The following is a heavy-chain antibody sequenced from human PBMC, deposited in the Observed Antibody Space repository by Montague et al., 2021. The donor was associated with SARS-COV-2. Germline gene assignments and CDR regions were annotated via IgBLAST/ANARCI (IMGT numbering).Heavy chain of an antibody. V-gene: IGHV4-39*01. CDR2: IFSAGDT. CDR1: GDSMSSDRYY. D-gene: IGHD2-15*01. J-gene: IGHJ4*01. Sequence: SETLSLTCSVSGDSMSSDRYYWGWIRQPPGKGLEWITCIFSAGDTYYXPSLKSRVTISLDTSKNQFSLNLVSVTAADTAVYYCARQGLGFCNGGSCFSTLAFWGHGILVTVSS. CDR3: ARQGLGFCNGGSCFSTLAF.